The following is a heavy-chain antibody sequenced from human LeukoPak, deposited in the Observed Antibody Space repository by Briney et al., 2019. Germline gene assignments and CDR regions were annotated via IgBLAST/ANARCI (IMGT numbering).Heavy chain of an antibody. CDR3: ARDETYYDFWSGYYGH. CDR2: ISSSSSYI. J-gene: IGHJ4*02. Sequence: PGGSLRLSCAASGFTFSSYTMNWVRQAPGKGLEWVSSISSSSSYIYYADSVKGRFTISRDNAKSSLYLQMNSLRAEDTAVYYCARDETYYDFWSGYYGHWGQGTLVTVSS. CDR1: GFTFSSYT. D-gene: IGHD3-3*01. V-gene: IGHV3-21*01.